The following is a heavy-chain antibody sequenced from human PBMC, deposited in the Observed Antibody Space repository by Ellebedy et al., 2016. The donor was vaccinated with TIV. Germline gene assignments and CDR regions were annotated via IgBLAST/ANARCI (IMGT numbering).Heavy chain of an antibody. CDR3: AKELGTIYFDS. Sequence: GGSLRLXXAASGFPFVTFWMTWVRQAPGKGLEWVANIRQDGGEKFYVDSVKGRFIISRDNSKNSLSLQMNSLRSEDSAIYYCAKELGTIYFDSWGQGTPVTVSS. D-gene: IGHD3-10*01. CDR1: GFPFVTFW. V-gene: IGHV3-7*03. CDR2: IRQDGGEK. J-gene: IGHJ4*02.